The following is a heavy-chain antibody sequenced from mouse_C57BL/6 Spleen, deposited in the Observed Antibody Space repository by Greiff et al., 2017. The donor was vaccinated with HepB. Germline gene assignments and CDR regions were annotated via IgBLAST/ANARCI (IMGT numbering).Heavy chain of an antibody. V-gene: IGHV5-9-1*02. CDR1: GFTFSSYA. CDR2: ISSGGDYI. Sequence: EVQLVESGEGLVKPGGSLKLSCAASGFTFSSYAMSWVRQTPEQRLEWVAYISSGGDYIYYADTVKGRFTISRDNARNTLYLQMSSLKSEDTAMYYCTRDRWDYDDGDGYYYAMDYWGQGTSVTVSS. CDR3: TRDRWDYDDGDGYYYAMDY. D-gene: IGHD2-4*01. J-gene: IGHJ4*01.